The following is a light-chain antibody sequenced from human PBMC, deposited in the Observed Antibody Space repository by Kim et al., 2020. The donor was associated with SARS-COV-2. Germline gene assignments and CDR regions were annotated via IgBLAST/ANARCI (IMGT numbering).Light chain of an antibody. Sequence: SYELTQPPSVSVAPGKTARITCGGNNIGSKSVHWYQQKAGQAPVLVMFHSGDRPSGIPERFSGSKSGNTATLTITRVAAGDEADYYCQVWDSNSDSLYV. V-gene: IGLV3-21*04. CDR2: HSG. J-gene: IGLJ1*01. CDR1: NIGSKS. CDR3: QVWDSNSDSLYV.